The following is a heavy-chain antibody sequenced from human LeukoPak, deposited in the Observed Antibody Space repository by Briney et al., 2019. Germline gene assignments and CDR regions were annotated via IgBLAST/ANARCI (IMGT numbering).Heavy chain of an antibody. D-gene: IGHD3-22*01. V-gene: IGHV3-7*01. J-gene: IGHJ3*02. Sequence: GGSLRLSCVASGFTFSKYWMTWVRQAPGKGLKWVANKRGDGSVKYLLDSVKGRFTISRDNVKNSLSLEMNNLRAEDTAVYYCSRDANYYDSSRHYFDAFDIWGQGTMVTVSS. CDR2: KRGDGSVK. CDR1: GFTFSKYW. CDR3: SRDANYYDSSRHYFDAFDI.